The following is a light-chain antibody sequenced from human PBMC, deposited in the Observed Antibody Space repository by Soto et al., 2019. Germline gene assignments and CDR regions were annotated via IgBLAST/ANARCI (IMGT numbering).Light chain of an antibody. V-gene: IGKV1-12*01. CDR2: AAS. CDR3: QQASSFPFA. J-gene: IGKJ4*01. Sequence: DIQMTQSPSSLSASVGDRVTITCRAWQVISSWLVWYQQKPGKAPQILIYAASTLQSGVPSRFSGSASGTEFTLTISSLQPEDFATYYCQQASSFPFAFGGGTEVQIK. CDR1: QVISSW.